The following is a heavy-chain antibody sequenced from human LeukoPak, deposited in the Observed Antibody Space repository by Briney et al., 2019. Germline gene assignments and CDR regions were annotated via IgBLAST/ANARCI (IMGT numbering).Heavy chain of an antibody. CDR3: ARDRVVVVAASDAFDI. CDR1: GFTFSSYA. D-gene: IGHD2-15*01. V-gene: IGHV3-30-3*01. J-gene: IGHJ3*02. CDR2: ISYDGSNK. Sequence: GGSLRLSCAASGFTFSSYAMHWVRQAPGKGLEWVAVISYDGSNKYYADSVKGRFTISRDNSKNTLYLQMNSLRAEDTAVYYCARDRVVVVAASDAFDIWGQGTMVTVSS.